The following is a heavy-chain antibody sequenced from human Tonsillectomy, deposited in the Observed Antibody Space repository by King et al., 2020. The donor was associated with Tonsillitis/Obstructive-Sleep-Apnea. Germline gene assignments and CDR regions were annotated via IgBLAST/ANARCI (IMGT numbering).Heavy chain of an antibody. Sequence: VQLVESGGGLVKPGGSLRLSCAATGFSFSSHSMNWVRQVPGKGLEWGSFVSRSGSDIYFADSVKGRFTISRDNAKNSLYLQMNSLRAEDTAVYYCARGRLFGVVHPTWFDPWGQGTLVTVSS. CDR3: ARGRLFGVVHPTWFDP. V-gene: IGHV3-21*01. D-gene: IGHD3-3*01. CDR2: VSRSGSDI. J-gene: IGHJ5*02. CDR1: GFSFSSHS.